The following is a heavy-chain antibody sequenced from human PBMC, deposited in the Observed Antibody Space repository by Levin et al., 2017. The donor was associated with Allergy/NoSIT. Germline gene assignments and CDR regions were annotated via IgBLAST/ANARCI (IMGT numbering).Heavy chain of an antibody. D-gene: IGHD3-10*01. CDR1: GGSMSSGTYY. V-gene: IGHV4-61*02. J-gene: IGHJ5*02. CDR2: IYASGST. Sequence: PSETLSLTCNVSGGSMSSGTYYWTWIRQPAGKGLEWIGRIYASGSTNYNPSLKSRVTISVDTSKNQFSLRLSSVTAADTAVYYCARGEVRGVIRGNWFDPWGQGTLVTVSS. CDR3: ARGEVRGVIRGNWFDP.